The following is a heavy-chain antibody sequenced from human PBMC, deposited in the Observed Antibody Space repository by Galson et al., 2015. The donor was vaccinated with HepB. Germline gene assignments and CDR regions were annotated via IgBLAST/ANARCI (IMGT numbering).Heavy chain of an antibody. CDR2: IYSGGHA. D-gene: IGHD2-15*01. CDR1: GFTVSKSY. V-gene: IGHV3-53*01. Sequence: SLRLSCAVSGFTVSKSYVSWVRRAPGKGLEWLSVIYSGGHAFYADSVQGRFTIPRDTSKNTVYLQRRSLRAEDTAVYYCASPFCIGGNCYPLWYWGQGTLVTVSS. J-gene: IGHJ4*02. CDR3: ASPFCIGGNCYPLWY.